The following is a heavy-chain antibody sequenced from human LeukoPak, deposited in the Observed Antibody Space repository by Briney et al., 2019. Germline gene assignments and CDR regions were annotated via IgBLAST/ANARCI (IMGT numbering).Heavy chain of an antibody. J-gene: IGHJ4*02. D-gene: IGHD3-3*01. CDR2: IYYSGST. Sequence: SSETLSLTCTVSGDSISSGDYYWSWIRQPPGKGLEWIGYIYYSGSTYYNPSLKRRVTISVDTSKNQFSLKLSSVTAADTAVYYCARRYDFWSGFDYWGQGTLVTVSS. V-gene: IGHV4-30-4*01. CDR1: GDSISSGDYY. CDR3: ARRYDFWSGFDY.